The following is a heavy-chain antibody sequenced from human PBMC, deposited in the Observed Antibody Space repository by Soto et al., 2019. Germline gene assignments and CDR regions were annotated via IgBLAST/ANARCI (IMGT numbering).Heavy chain of an antibody. J-gene: IGHJ6*03. Sequence: SLRLSCAASGFTFDDYAMHWVRQAPGKGLEWVSGVSWNSGGIGYADSVKGRFTISRDNAKNSLYLQMNSLRAEDTALYYCAKDTTSGPVVYNYMDVWGKGTTVTVSS. CDR2: VSWNSGGI. D-gene: IGHD3-10*01. CDR3: AKDTTSGPVVYNYMDV. CDR1: GFTFDDYA. V-gene: IGHV3-9*01.